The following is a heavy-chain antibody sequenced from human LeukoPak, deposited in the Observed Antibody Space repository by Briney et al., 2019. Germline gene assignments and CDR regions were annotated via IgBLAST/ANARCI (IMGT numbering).Heavy chain of an antibody. Sequence: ASVKVSCKASGYTFTSYYMHWVRQAPGQGLEWMGIINPSGGSTNYAQKFQGRVTITADESTSTAYMELSSLRSEDTAVYYCARGDYYDSSGYTEYYYYGMDVWGQGTTVTVSS. J-gene: IGHJ6*02. V-gene: IGHV1-46*01. D-gene: IGHD3-22*01. CDR1: GYTFTSYY. CDR2: INPSGGST. CDR3: ARGDYYDSSGYTEYYYYGMDV.